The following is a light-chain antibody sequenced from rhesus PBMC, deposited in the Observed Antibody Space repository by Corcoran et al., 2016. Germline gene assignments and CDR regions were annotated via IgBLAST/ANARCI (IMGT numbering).Light chain of an antibody. CDR2: SVS. V-gene: IGLV2-26*02. Sequence: QAALTQPPSVSKSLGQSVTISCPGTSSGIASYSDVSWYQQHPGKAPRLLIYSVSNRPSGVSDRFSGFKSGSTASLTITGLQAEDEAMYYCCSYRSGSTYIFGAGTRLTVL. J-gene: IGLJ1*01. CDR3: CSYRSGSTYI. CDR1: SSGIASYSD.